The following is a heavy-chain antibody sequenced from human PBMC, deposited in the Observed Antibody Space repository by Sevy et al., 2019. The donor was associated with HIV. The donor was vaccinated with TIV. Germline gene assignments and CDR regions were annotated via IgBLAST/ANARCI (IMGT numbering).Heavy chain of an antibody. CDR2: FYYSGST. D-gene: IGHD7-27*01. CDR3: ARRANSGIFDY. V-gene: IGHV4-39*01. CDR1: GGSISSSSYY. J-gene: IGHJ4*02. Sequence: SETLSLTCTVSGGSISSSSYYWGWIRQPPGKGLEWIGSFYYSGSTYYNPSLKSRVTISVDTSKNQFSLKLSSVTAADTAVYYCARRANSGIFDYWGQGTLVTVSS.